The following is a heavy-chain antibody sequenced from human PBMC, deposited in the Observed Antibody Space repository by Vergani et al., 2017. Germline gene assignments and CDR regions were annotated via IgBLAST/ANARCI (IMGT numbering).Heavy chain of an antibody. V-gene: IGHV4-30-4*08. CDR1: GCSISSGDYY. Sequence: QVQLQESGPGLVKPSQTLSRTCTVSGCSISSGDYYWSWIRQPPGKGLEWIGYIYYNGNTYYNPSLKSRVTISVDPSKDQFSLKLSSVTAADTAVYYGARERVGDLSLRTFDYWGQGTLVTVSS. CDR3: ARERVGDLSLRTFDY. D-gene: IGHD3-16*02. J-gene: IGHJ4*02. CDR2: IYYNGNT.